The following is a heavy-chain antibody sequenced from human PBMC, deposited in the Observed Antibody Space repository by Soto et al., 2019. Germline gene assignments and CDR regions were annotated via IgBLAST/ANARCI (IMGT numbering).Heavy chain of an antibody. V-gene: IGHV4-59*08. CDR3: ARGFAIGWYTYFFDL. CDR2: LYYTGST. Sequence: ETLSLTCTVSGASISGYHWGWIRQPPGKGLEWIGYLYYTGSTHYNPSLKSRVTMSVDTSKNQFSLKLNSVTAADTAVYYCARGFAIGWYTYFFDLWGQGPLVTVSS. J-gene: IGHJ4*02. CDR1: GASISGYH. D-gene: IGHD6-19*01.